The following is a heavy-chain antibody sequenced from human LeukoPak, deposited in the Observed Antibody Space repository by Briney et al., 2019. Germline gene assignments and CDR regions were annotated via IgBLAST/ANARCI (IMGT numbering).Heavy chain of an antibody. CDR3: ARAKYGSGSYRRNYFYYYMDV. Sequence: ASVKVSCKASGGTFSSYVISWVRQAPGQGLEWMGGIIPVSGTTNNAQKFQGRVTFSADESTTTAYMEISSLRSEDTAVYYCARAKYGSGSYRRNYFYYYMDVWGKGTTVTISS. CDR2: IIPVSGTT. CDR1: GGTFSSYV. V-gene: IGHV1-69*13. D-gene: IGHD3-10*01. J-gene: IGHJ6*03.